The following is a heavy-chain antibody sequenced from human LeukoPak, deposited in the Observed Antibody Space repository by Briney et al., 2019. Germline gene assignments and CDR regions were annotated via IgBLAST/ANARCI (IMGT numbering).Heavy chain of an antibody. J-gene: IGHJ4*02. Sequence: ASVKVSCKASGYTFTSYYMHWVRQAPGQGLEWMGIINPSGGSTSYAQKFQGRVTMTRDTSTSTVYMELSSLRSKDTAVYYCARVGGLYCGGDCYDYWGQGTLVTVSS. V-gene: IGHV1-46*03. CDR1: GYTFTSYY. CDR3: ARVGGLYCGGDCYDY. D-gene: IGHD2-21*01. CDR2: INPSGGST.